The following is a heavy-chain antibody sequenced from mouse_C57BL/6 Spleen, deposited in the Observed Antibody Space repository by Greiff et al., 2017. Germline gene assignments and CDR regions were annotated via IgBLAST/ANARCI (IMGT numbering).Heavy chain of an antibody. CDR3: TRGGIYYDDDQAGIAY. CDR1: GFTFSSYA. V-gene: IGHV5-9-1*02. Sequence: EVQLVESGEGLVKPGGSLKLSCAASGFTFSSYAMSWVRQTPEKRLEWVAYISSGGDYISYADTVKGRFTISRDNARNTLYRQMSSLKSEHTAMYYCTRGGIYYDDDQAGIAYWGQGTLVTVSA. J-gene: IGHJ3*01. D-gene: IGHD2-4*01. CDR2: ISSGGDYI.